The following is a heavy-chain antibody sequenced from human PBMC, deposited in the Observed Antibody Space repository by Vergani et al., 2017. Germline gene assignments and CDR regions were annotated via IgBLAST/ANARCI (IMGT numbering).Heavy chain of an antibody. D-gene: IGHD6-19*01. J-gene: IGHJ6*02. V-gene: IGHV3-53*04. CDR1: GFTVSSNY. CDR3: ARGGSSGWASGYYGMDV. CDR2: IYSGGST. Sequence: EVQLVESGGGLVQPGGSLRLSCAASGFTVSSNYMSWVRQAPGKGLEWVSVIYSGGSTYYADSVKGRFTISRHNSKNTLYLRMNSLRAEDTAVYYCARGGSSGWASGYYGMDVWGQGTTVTVSS.